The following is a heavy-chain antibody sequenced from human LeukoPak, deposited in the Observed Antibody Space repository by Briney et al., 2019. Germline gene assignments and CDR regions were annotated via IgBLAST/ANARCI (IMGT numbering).Heavy chain of an antibody. D-gene: IGHD3-16*02. J-gene: IGHJ4*02. CDR2: ISSSSSYI. V-gene: IGHV3-21*01. CDR3: ARGRDDYVWGSYRLKYYFDY. Sequence: PGGSLRLSCAASGFTLSSYWMHWVRQAPGKGLEWVSSISSSSSYIYYADSVKGRFTISRDNAKNSLYLQMNSLRAEDTAVYYCARGRDDYVWGSYRLKYYFDYWGQGTLVTVSS. CDR1: GFTLSSYW.